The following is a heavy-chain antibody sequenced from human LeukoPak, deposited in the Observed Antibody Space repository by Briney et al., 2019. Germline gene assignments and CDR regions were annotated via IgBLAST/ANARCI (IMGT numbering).Heavy chain of an antibody. Sequence: GGSLRLSCAASGFTFSSYSMNWVRQAPGKGLEWVSSISSSSSYIYYADSVKGRFTISRDNAKNSLYLQMNSLRAVDTAVYYCARESVFEWLVDYWGQGTLVTVSS. CDR3: ARESVFEWLVDY. CDR2: ISSSSSYI. V-gene: IGHV3-21*01. D-gene: IGHD6-19*01. CDR1: GFTFSSYS. J-gene: IGHJ4*02.